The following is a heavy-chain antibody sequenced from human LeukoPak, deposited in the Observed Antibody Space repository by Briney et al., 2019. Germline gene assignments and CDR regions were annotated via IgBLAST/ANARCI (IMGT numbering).Heavy chain of an antibody. Sequence: GGSLRLSCAASGFAFNKYGMHWVRQAPGKGLEWVAVIWHDGRNKYYADSVKGRFTVSRDNSKNTLYLQMNSLRGEDTAVYYCARHDSSGNYYYGMDVWGQGTTVTVSS. J-gene: IGHJ6*02. CDR3: ARHDSSGNYYYGMDV. V-gene: IGHV3-33*01. CDR2: IWHDGRNK. D-gene: IGHD3-22*01. CDR1: GFAFNKYG.